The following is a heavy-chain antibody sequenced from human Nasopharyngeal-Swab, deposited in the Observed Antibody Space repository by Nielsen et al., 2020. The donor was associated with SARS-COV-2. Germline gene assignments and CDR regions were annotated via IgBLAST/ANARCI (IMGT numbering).Heavy chain of an antibody. V-gene: IGHV3-21*01. D-gene: IGHD3-22*01. J-gene: IGHJ4*02. CDR2: ISSSSSYI. CDR3: ARDQILQEYYYDSSGYWGIDY. Sequence: GESLKISCAASGFTFSSYSMNWVRQAPGKGLEWVSSISSSSSYIYYADSVKGRFTISRDNAKNSLYPQMNSLRAEDTAVYYCARDQILQEYYYDSSGYWGIDYWGQGTLVTVSS. CDR1: GFTFSSYS.